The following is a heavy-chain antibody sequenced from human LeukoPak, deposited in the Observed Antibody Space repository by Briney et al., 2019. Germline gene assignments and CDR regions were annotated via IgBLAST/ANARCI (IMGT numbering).Heavy chain of an antibody. V-gene: IGHV4-30-2*01. CDR3: GSSGGDLGY. Sequence: SETLSLTCAVSGVSISSGGYFWSWIRQPPGKGLEWIGYIYHSGNTYYNPTLKSRVTISVDRSKNQFSLNLSSATAADTAVYARGSSGGDLGYWGQGALVTVSS. J-gene: IGHJ4*02. CDR2: IYHSGNT. CDR1: GVSISSGGYF. D-gene: IGHD2-21*01.